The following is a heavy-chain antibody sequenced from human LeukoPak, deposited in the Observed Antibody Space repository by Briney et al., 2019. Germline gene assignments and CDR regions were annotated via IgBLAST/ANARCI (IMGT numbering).Heavy chain of an antibody. V-gene: IGHV4-59*01. CDR2: IYYSGST. D-gene: IGHD3-22*01. Sequence: PSETLSLTCTVSGGSISSYYWSWIRQPPGKGLEWIGYIYYSGSTNYNPSLKSRVTISVDTSKNQFSLKLSSVTAADTAVYYCARVGEITMIAHFDYWGQGTLVTVSS. J-gene: IGHJ4*02. CDR3: ARVGEITMIAHFDY. CDR1: GGSISSYY.